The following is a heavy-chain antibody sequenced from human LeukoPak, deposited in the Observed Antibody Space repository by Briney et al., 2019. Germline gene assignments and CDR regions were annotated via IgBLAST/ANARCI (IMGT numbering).Heavy chain of an antibody. CDR2: ISSSSSYI. D-gene: IGHD3-10*01. V-gene: IGHV3-21*01. CDR1: GFTFSSYS. CDR3: FGGSGRFAYGMDV. J-gene: IGHJ6*02. Sequence: PGGSLRLSCAASGFTFSSYSMNWVRQAPGKGLEWVSSISSSSSYIYYADSVKGRFTISRDNAKNSLYLQMNSLRAEDTAVYYCFGGSGRFAYGMDVWGQGTTVTVSS.